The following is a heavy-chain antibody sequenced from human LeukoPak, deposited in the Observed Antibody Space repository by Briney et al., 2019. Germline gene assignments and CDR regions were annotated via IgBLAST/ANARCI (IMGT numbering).Heavy chain of an antibody. CDR1: GLTFYDYG. CDR3: ARNSGATVYTYSFQY. Sequence: PSGGSLRLSCVASGLTFYDYGMSWVRQAPGKGLEWVSGINWNGGTTTYADSVKGRFTISRDNAKNSLYLQMNGLRVEDTAFYYCARNSGATVYTYSFQYWGRGTLVTVSS. D-gene: IGHD1-26*01. CDR2: INWNGGTT. J-gene: IGHJ4*02. V-gene: IGHV3-20*04.